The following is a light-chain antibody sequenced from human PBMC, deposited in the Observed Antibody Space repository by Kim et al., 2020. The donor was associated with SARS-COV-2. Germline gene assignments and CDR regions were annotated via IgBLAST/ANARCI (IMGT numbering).Light chain of an antibody. J-gene: IGLJ1*01. CDR1: NIGSKN. CDR2: RDS. CDR3: QVWDSSTYV. V-gene: IGLV3-9*01. Sequence: SGALVQTAMITCGSNNIGSKNVHWYQQKPGQAPVLVIYRDSNRPSGIPERFSGSNSGNTAPLTISRAQAGDEADYYCQVWDSSTYVFGTGTKVTVL.